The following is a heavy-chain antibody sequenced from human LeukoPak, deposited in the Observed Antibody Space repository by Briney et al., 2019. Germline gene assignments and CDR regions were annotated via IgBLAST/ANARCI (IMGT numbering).Heavy chain of an antibody. V-gene: IGHV3-74*01. D-gene: IGHD2-8*01. CDR1: GFTFSSYW. CDR2: INTDGSTT. Sequence: GGSLRLSCAASGFTFSSYWMHWVRQAPGKGLVWVSHINTDGSTTTYADSVKGRFTISRDNAKNTLYLQMNSLRAEDTAVYYCGRGNGHAFDIWGQGTMVSVSS. CDR3: GRGNGHAFDI. J-gene: IGHJ3*02.